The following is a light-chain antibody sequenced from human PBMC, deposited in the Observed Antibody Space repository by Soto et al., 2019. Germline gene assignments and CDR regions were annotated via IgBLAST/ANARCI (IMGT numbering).Light chain of an antibody. CDR2: GAS. CDR1: QSVSSSY. V-gene: IGKV3-20*01. J-gene: IGKJ1*01. CDR3: QQYGSSPPGWM. Sequence: EIVLTQSPGTLSLSPGERATLSCRASQSVSSSYLAWYQQKPGQAPRLLIYGASSRATGIPDRFSGSGSGTDFTLTISRLEPEDCAVYYCQQYGSSPPGWMFGQGTKVEIK.